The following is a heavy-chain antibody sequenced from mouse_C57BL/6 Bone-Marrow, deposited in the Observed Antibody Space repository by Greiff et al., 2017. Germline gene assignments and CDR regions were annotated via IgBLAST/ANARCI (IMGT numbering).Heavy chain of an antibody. CDR3: ARRGGYDVDWYFDV. V-gene: IGHV5-17*01. J-gene: IGHJ1*03. CDR2: ISSGSSTI. CDR1: GFTFSDYG. D-gene: IGHD2-2*01. Sequence: EVQLQQSGGGLVKPGGSLKLSCAASGFTFSDYGMHWVRQAPEKGLEWVAYISSGSSTIYYADTVKGRFTISRDNAKNTLFLQMTSLRSEDTAMYYCARRGGYDVDWYFDVWGTGTTVTVSS.